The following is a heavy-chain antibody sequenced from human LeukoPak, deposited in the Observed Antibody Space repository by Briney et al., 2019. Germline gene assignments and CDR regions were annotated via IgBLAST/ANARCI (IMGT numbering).Heavy chain of an antibody. CDR3: ARDLWAGRTRDY. CDR2: IHYSGSA. CDR1: GGSISTYY. V-gene: IGHV4-59*01. D-gene: IGHD1/OR15-1a*01. Sequence: SETLSLTCTVSGGSISTYYWTWIRQPPGKGLEWIGYIHYSGSANYNPSLKSRVTMSVDTSKNHFSLKLSSVTAADTAIYYCARDLWAGRTRDYWGQGTLVTVSS. J-gene: IGHJ4*02.